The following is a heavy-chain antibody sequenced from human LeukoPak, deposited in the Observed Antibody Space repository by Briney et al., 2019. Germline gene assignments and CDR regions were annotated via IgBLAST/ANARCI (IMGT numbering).Heavy chain of an antibody. CDR2: IKTDGSEE. Sequence: PGGSLRLSCAASGFTFSSCAMSWVRQAPGKGLEWVAIIKTDGSEEDYVDAVKGRFTISRDNAKNCLYLQMNNLRAEDTAVYYCARDWNGSGWPTDYWGQGTLVTVSS. CDR1: GFTFSSCA. CDR3: ARDWNGSGWPTDY. V-gene: IGHV3-7*05. J-gene: IGHJ4*02. D-gene: IGHD6-19*01.